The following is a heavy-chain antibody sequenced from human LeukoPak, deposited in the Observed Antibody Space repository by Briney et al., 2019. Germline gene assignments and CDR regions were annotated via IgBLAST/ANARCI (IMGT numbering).Heavy chain of an antibody. CDR2: LSVYNGNT. J-gene: IGHJ4*02. D-gene: IGHD3-16*01. CDR1: GYTFTSYG. CDR3: ARGGQTRFDY. Sequence: ASVKVSCKASGYTFTSYGITWVRQAPGQGLEWMGWLSVYNGNTNYAQKLQGRVTMTTDTSTSTVYMELRSLTSDDTAVYYCARGGQTRFDYWGQGTLVTVSS. V-gene: IGHV1-18*01.